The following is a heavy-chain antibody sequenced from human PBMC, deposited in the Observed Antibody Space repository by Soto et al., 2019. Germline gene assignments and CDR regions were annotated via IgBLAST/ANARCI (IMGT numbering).Heavy chain of an antibody. CDR1: GFTFSSYW. D-gene: IGHD2-15*01. Sequence: EVQLVESGGGLVQPGGSLRVSCAASGFTFSSYWMHWVRQAPGKGLVWVSRINSDGSSTSYADSVKGRFTISRDNAKNTLYLQMNSLRDEDTAVYYCVRTSLVVAAATREDYWGQGTLVTVSS. CDR3: VRTSLVVAAATREDY. CDR2: INSDGSST. J-gene: IGHJ4*02. V-gene: IGHV3-74*01.